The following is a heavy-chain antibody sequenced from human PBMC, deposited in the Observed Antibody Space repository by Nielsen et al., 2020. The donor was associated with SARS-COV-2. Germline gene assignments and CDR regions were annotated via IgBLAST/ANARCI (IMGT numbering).Heavy chain of an antibody. J-gene: IGHJ4*02. Sequence: WLRQAAGQRLEWLGFSNTANGVTKYSQKLEGRITIISNINASTAHMELSSLRSEDTAVYYWARERNYYDSSGKENYFDYWGQGTLVTVSS. CDR2: SNTANGVT. V-gene: IGHV1-3*04. CDR3: ARERNYYDSSGKENYFDY. D-gene: IGHD3-22*01.